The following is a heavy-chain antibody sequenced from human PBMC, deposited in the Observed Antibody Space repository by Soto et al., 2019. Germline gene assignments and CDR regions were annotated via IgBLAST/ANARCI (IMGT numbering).Heavy chain of an antibody. D-gene: IGHD5-18*01. CDR2: INPNSGGT. Sequence: ASVKVSCQASGYTFTGYYMHWVRQATGQGLEWMGWINPNSGGTNYAQKFQGWVTMTRDTSISTAYMELSRLRSDDTAVYYCARDQVDTAMAFYYYYGMDVWGQGTTVTVSS. CDR1: GYTFTGYY. J-gene: IGHJ6*02. CDR3: ARDQVDTAMAFYYYYGMDV. V-gene: IGHV1-2*04.